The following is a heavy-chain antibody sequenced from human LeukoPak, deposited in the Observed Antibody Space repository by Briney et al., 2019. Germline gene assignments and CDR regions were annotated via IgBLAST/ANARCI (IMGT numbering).Heavy chain of an antibody. CDR2: MNPNSGNT. Sequence: ASVKVSCKASGYTLTSYDINWVRQTTGQGLEWMGWMNPNSGNTGYAQKFQGRVTMTRNTSISTAYMELRSLRSDDTAVYYCARVRRAAITWFDPWGQGTLVTVSS. D-gene: IGHD2-2*01. CDR3: ARVRRAAITWFDP. J-gene: IGHJ5*02. V-gene: IGHV1-8*01. CDR1: GYTLTSYD.